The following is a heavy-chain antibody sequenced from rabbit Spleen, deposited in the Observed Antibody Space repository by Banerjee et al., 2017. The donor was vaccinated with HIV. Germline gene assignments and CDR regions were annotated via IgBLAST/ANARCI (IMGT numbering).Heavy chain of an antibody. J-gene: IGHJ6*01. CDR3: ARDTGTSFSTYGMDL. CDR1: GFSFSSGYD. D-gene: IGHD8-1*01. CDR2: IYTGNSKT. V-gene: IGHV1S40*01. Sequence: QQLVESGGGLVKPGASLTLTCKASGFSFSSGYDMCWVRQAPGKGLEWIACIYTGNSKTYYASWAKGRFTCSKASSTTVTLQMTSLTAADTATYFCARDTGTSFSTYGMDLWGQGTLVTVS.